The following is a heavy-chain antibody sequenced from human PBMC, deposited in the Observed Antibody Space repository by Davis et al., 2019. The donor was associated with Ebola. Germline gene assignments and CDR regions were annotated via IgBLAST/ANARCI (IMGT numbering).Heavy chain of an antibody. D-gene: IGHD6-6*01. Sequence: MPSETLSLTCAVYGGSFSGYYWSWIRQPPGKGLEWIGEIYHSGSTNYNPSLKSRVTISVDKSKNQFSLKLSSVTAADTAVYYCARDLGRRYSSSSPDNYWGQGTLVTVSS. J-gene: IGHJ4*02. CDR3: ARDLGRRYSSSSPDNY. V-gene: IGHV4-34*01. CDR2: IYHSGST. CDR1: GGSFSGYY.